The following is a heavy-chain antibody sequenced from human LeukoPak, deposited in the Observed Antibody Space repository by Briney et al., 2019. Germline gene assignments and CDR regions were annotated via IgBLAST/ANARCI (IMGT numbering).Heavy chain of an antibody. CDR1: GFTFSHYW. D-gene: IGHD5-12*01. Sequence: GGSLRLSCAASGFTFSHYWMTWVRQAPGKGQEWVAHINQDGSEEHYMDSVKARFTISRDNAKNSLSLQMNSLRAEDTAVYYCVRDGGVSGYDLLDYWGPGTLVTVSS. CDR3: VRDGGVSGYDLLDY. J-gene: IGHJ4*02. V-gene: IGHV3-7*01. CDR2: INQDGSEE.